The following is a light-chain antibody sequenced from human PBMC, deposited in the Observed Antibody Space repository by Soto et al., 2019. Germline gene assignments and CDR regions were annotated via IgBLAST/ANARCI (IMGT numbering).Light chain of an antibody. CDR3: QQRGDWPLT. CDR1: QSVRPS. J-gene: IGKJ4*01. Sequence: EIVLTQSPATLSLSPGEGVTLSCRASQSVRPSVAWYQQRRGQSPRLLIYETSIRATGIPARFSGSGSGTGFSLTISSLVPDDFAVYYCQQRGDWPLTFGGGTKVEI. V-gene: IGKV3-11*01. CDR2: ETS.